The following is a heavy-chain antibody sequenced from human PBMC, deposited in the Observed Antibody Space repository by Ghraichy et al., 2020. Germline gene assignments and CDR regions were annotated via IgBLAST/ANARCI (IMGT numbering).Heavy chain of an antibody. CDR3: ARDYFKNGGFDY. V-gene: IGHV4-59*01. D-gene: IGHD4-23*01. CDR2: IHYSGST. CDR1: SGSLSTYY. Sequence: SETLSLTCTVSSGSLSTYYWSWIRQPPGKGLEWIGYIHYSGSTNYNPSLKSRLTISVDTSKNQFSLNLKSVTAADTAVYYCARDYFKNGGFDYWGQGTLVTVSS. J-gene: IGHJ4*02.